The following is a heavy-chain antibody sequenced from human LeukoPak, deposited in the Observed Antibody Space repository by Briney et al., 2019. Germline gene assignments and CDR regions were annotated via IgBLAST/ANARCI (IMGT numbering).Heavy chain of an antibody. V-gene: IGHV4-39*01. Sequence: SETLSLTCTVSGGSIRSSSYYWGWIRQPPGKGLEWIGSIFYSGSTYYNPSLKSRVTISVDTSKNQFSLKLSSVTAADTAVYSCARQNPSGGSCCHSDAFDIWGQGTMVTVSS. D-gene: IGHD2-15*01. CDR1: GGSIRSSSYY. J-gene: IGHJ3*02. CDR3: ARQNPSGGSCCHSDAFDI. CDR2: IFYSGST.